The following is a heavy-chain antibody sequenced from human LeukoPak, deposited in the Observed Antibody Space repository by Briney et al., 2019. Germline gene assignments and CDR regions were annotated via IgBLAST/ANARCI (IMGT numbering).Heavy chain of an antibody. Sequence: SETLSLTCAVSGGSISSGGYSWSWIRQPPGKGLEWIGYIYHSGSTYYNPSLKSRVTISVDRSKNQFSLKLSSVTAADTAMYYCARGREENWNLFDYWGQGTLVTVSS. V-gene: IGHV4-30-2*01. D-gene: IGHD1-7*01. J-gene: IGHJ4*02. CDR2: IYHSGST. CDR1: GGSISSGGYS. CDR3: ARGREENWNLFDY.